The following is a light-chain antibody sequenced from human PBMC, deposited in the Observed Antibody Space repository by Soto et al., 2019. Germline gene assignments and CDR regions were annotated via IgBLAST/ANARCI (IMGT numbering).Light chain of an antibody. CDR1: QSVSSY. J-gene: IGKJ2*01. V-gene: IGKV3-11*01. CDR2: DAS. Sequence: EIVLTQSPATLSLSPGERATLSCRASQSVSSYLAWYQQKPGQAPRLLINDASNRATGIPARFSGSGSGTDFTLTISSLEPEDFAIYYCQQRHTFGRGTKVEIK. CDR3: QQRHT.